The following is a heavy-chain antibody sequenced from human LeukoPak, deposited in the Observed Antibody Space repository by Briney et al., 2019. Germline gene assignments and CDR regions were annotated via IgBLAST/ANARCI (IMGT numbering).Heavy chain of an antibody. J-gene: IGHJ4*02. V-gene: IGHV3-23*01. CDR1: GFTFSSYA. CDR3: AKSTIFGVVIIPGGSGFDY. CDR2: ISGSGGST. D-gene: IGHD3-3*01. Sequence: PGGSLRLSCAASGFTFSSYAMSLVRQAPGKGLEWVSAISGSGGSTYYADSVKGRFTISRDNSKNTLYLQMNSLRAEDTAVYYCAKSTIFGVVIIPGGSGFDYWGQGTLVTVSS.